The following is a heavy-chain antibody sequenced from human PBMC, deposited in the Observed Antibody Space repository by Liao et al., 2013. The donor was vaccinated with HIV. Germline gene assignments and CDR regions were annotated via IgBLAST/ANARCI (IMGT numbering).Heavy chain of an antibody. CDR3: VRGGFVGFFKDDPFDI. D-gene: IGHD2-15*01. CDR2: MDYSGST. Sequence: QLQLQESGPGLVKPSETLSLTCTVSGGSISSSSYYWGWIRQPPGKGLEWIGSMDYSGSTYDNPSLQSRVTISIDTSKNQFSLKLTSVTAADTAVYYCVRGGFVGFFKDDPFDIWGQGTMVTVS. V-gene: IGHV4-39*07. CDR1: GGSISSSSYY. J-gene: IGHJ3*02.